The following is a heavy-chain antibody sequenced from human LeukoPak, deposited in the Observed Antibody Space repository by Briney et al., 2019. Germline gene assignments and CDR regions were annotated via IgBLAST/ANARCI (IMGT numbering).Heavy chain of an antibody. CDR1: GFTFDDYA. D-gene: IGHD2-15*01. Sequence: GGSLRPSCAASGFTFDDYAMHWVRQAPGKGLEWVSGISWNSINIGYADSVKGQSTISRDNAKNSLYLQMNSLRVEDTALYYCAKAYCSGGSCYYFDSWGQGTLVTVSS. V-gene: IGHV3-9*01. CDR2: ISWNSINI. J-gene: IGHJ4*02. CDR3: AKAYCSGGSCYYFDS.